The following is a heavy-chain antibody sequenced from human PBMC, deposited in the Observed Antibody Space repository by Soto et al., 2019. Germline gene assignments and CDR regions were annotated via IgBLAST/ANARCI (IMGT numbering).Heavy chain of an antibody. CDR2: INVGNGNT. Sequence: QAQLVQSGAEAKKPGASVKVSCKASGYTFTDYALHWVRQAPGQGLEWMGWINVGNGNTGYSRKFQGRVANGRDMSATTAEIGVTSLTSEDTAISYGAREGAHYAPWDLWGQGTLIALSS. CDR1: GYTFTDYA. J-gene: IGHJ4*02. D-gene: IGHD3-16*01. V-gene: IGHV1-3*01. CDR3: AREGAHYAPWDL.